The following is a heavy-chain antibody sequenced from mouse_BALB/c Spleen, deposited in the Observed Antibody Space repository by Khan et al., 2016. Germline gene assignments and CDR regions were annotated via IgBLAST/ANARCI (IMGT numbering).Heavy chain of an antibody. CDR1: GFSLTVYG. CDR3: ASSGPYWCFDV. V-gene: IGHV2-2*02. J-gene: IGHJ1*01. Sequence: QVQLKQSGPGLVQPSQSLSITCTVSGFSLTVYGVHWVRQSPGKGLEWLGVIWSGGNTDYNAAFISRMSINKDNSKSQVFFKMNSLQDNDTAIYYCASSGPYWCFDVLGAGTTVTVSS. CDR2: IWSGGNT.